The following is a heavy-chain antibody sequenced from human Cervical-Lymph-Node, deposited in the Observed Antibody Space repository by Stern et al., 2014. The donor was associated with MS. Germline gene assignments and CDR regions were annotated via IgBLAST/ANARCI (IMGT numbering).Heavy chain of an antibody. CDR3: VKGEYNLRYFDL. D-gene: IGHD1-20*01. CDR2: ISYDGSNQ. Sequence: VQLVESGGGVVQPGRSLRLSCAASGFTFSNYGMHWVRQAPGKGLEWVTVISYDGSNQNYAYSVKGRFTISRDNSNNTLYLQMHSLSPEDTAVYYCVKGEYNLRYFDLWGRGTLVTVSS. J-gene: IGHJ2*01. CDR1: GFTFSNYG. V-gene: IGHV3-30*18.